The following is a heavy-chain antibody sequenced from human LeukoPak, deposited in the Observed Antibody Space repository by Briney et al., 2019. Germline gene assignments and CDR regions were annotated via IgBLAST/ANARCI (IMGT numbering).Heavy chain of an antibody. V-gene: IGHV3-7*03. Sequence: GGSLRLSCAASGFTFSHFWMSWVRQAPGKGLEWVAYIKKTGSETYYVDSVKGRFIITRDSTRNSLFLQMNSLRAEDTAVFYCARDQYDTWSRRGNFDSWGQGTLVIVS. J-gene: IGHJ4*02. CDR1: GFTFSHFW. D-gene: IGHD3-3*01. CDR2: IKKTGSET. CDR3: ARDQYDTWSRRGNFDS.